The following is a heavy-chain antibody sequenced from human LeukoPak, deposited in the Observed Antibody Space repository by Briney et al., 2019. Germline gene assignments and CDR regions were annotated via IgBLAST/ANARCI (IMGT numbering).Heavy chain of an antibody. CDR3: ARRYCSGGHCYYFDS. CDR2: IYYSGST. V-gene: IGHV4-39*01. J-gene: IGHJ4*02. CDR1: GGPISSSYYY. D-gene: IGHD2-15*01. Sequence: SETLSLTCTVSGGPISSSYYYWGWIRQPPGKGLEWIGTIYYSGSTYYNPSLNSRVTVSLDTSKNQFSLTVTSVTAADTAVYYCARRYCSGGHCYYFDSWGQGTLVIVSS.